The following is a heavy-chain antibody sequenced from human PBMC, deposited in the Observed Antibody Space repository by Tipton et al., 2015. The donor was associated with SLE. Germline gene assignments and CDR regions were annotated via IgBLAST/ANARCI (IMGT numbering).Heavy chain of an antibody. CDR2: FFYSGGH. CDR1: GGSIGSYS. J-gene: IGHJ4*02. D-gene: IGHD6-19*01. CDR3: ARHRSGWKELYYFDF. Sequence: TLSLTCTVPGGSIGSYSWSWIRQPPGKGLEWLGCFFYSGGHNYNPSLKSRVTLSRDTTKNRFSLSLSFVTAADTAVYYCARHRSGWKELYYFDFWGQGTLVTVSS. V-gene: IGHV4-59*08.